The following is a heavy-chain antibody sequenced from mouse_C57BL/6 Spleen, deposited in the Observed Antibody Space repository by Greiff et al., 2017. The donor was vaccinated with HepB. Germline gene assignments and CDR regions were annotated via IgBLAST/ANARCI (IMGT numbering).Heavy chain of an antibody. J-gene: IGHJ4*01. CDR3: ARTYKDYAMDY. D-gene: IGHD1-3*01. Sequence: VQLVESGAELVRPGASVKLSCKASGYTFTDYYINWVKQRPGQGLEWIARIYPGSGNTYYNEKFKGKATLTAEKSSSTAYMQLSSLTSEDSAVYFCARTYKDYAMDYWGQGTSVTVSS. CDR1: GYTFTDYY. V-gene: IGHV1-76*01. CDR2: IYPGSGNT.